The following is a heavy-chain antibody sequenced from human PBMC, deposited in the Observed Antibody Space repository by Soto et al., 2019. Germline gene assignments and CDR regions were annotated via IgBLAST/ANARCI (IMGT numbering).Heavy chain of an antibody. V-gene: IGHV5-51*03. J-gene: IGHJ6*02. D-gene: IGHD6-13*01. CDR3: ARPRSSSRNYYGMDV. CDR2: IYPGDSDT. Sequence: EVQLVQSGAEVKKPGESLKISCKGSGYSFTSYWIDWLRQMPGKGLEWMGIIYPGDSDTRYSPSFQGQVTISADKSISTAYLQWSSLKASDTAMYYCARPRSSSRNYYGMDVWGQGTTVTVSS. CDR1: GYSFTSYW.